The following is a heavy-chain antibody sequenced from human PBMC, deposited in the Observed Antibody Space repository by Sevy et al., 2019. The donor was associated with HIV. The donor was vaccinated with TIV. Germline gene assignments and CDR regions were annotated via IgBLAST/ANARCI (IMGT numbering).Heavy chain of an antibody. J-gene: IGHJ4*02. CDR2: ISHSTNTR. Sequence: GGSPRLSCAASGFTFSSFGMNWVRQAPGKGLEWISYISHSTNTRLYAASVTGRFSISRDNARNSLYLQMNSLRAEDTAVYYCARESYFYDTTTFPENDYWGRGTLVTVSS. D-gene: IGHD3-22*01. CDR1: GFTFSSFG. V-gene: IGHV3-48*01. CDR3: ARESYFYDTTTFPENDY.